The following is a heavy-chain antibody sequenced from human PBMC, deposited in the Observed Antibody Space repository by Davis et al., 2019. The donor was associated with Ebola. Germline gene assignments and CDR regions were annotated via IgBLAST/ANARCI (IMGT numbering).Heavy chain of an antibody. J-gene: IGHJ1*01. CDR1: GFIFSDYY. V-gene: IGHV3-11*01. CDR2: ISSGGDTI. D-gene: IGHD2-2*01. CDR3: SKYCSSAECYAGSAEYFRN. Sequence: GESLKISCAASGFIFSDYYMTWIRQAPGKGLQWVSFISSGGDTIFYADSVRGRFTTSRDNTKNSLFLQMPSLRAEDTAVYFCSKYCSSAECYAGSAEYFRNWGQGTLVTVSS.